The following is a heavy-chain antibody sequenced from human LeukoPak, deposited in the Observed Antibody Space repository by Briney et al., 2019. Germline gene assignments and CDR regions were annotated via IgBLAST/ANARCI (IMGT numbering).Heavy chain of an antibody. CDR3: VKDIQCSY. D-gene: IGHD2-21*01. CDR1: GFNFGDAA. J-gene: IGHJ4*02. CDR2: ISSSGLNT. V-gene: IGHV3-23*01. Sequence: GGSLRLSCAASGFNFGDAAMTWVRQVPGKGLQWVSLISSSGLNTYYADSVKGRFALSRDNSKNTLDLQMNSLRADDTAVYYCVKDIQCSYWGQGTPVIVSS.